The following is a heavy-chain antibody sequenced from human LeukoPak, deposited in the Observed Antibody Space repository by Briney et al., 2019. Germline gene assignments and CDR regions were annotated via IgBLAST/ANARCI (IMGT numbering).Heavy chain of an antibody. CDR2: ISGSGGST. D-gene: IGHD6-19*01. J-gene: IGHJ4*02. V-gene: IGHV3-23*01. CDR1: GFTFSSYA. CDR3: AKESVADPLFDY. Sequence: GGSLRLSCAASGFTFSSYAMSWVHRAPGKGLEWVSAISGSGGSTYYADSVKGRFTISRDNSKNTLYLQMNSLRAEDTAVYYCAKESVADPLFDYWGQGTLVTVSS.